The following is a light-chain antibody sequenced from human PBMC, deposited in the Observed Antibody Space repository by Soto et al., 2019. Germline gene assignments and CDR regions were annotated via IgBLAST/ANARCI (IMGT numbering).Light chain of an antibody. Sequence: QSVLTQPPSVSEAPRQRVTISCCGSSSNIGNNAVNWYQQLPGKAPKLLIYYDDLLPSGVSDRFSGSKSGTSASLAISGLQSEDEADYYRAAWDDSLNGYVFGTGTKLTVL. CDR3: AAWDDSLNGYV. V-gene: IGLV1-36*01. CDR1: SSNIGNNA. CDR2: YDD. J-gene: IGLJ1*01.